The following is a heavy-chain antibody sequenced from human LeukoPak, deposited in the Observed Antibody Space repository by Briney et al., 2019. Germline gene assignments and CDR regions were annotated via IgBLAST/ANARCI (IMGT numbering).Heavy chain of an antibody. Sequence: GGSLRLSCAASGFTFSSYWMSWVRQAPGKGLEWVANIKQDGSEKYYVDSVKGRFTISRDNAKNSLYLQMNSLRAEDTAVYYCARDRGTMIVVVTLDYWGQGTLVTVSS. CDR1: GFTFSSYW. D-gene: IGHD3-22*01. CDR2: IKQDGSEK. J-gene: IGHJ4*02. CDR3: ARDRGTMIVVVTLDY. V-gene: IGHV3-7*01.